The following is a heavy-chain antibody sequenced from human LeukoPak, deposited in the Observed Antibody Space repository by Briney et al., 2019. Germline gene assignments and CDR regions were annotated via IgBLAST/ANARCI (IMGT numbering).Heavy chain of an antibody. V-gene: IGHV4-59*01. D-gene: IGHD3-10*01. Sequence: SETLSLTCTVSGGSISSYYWSWIRQPPGKGLEWIGYIYYSGSTNYNPSLKSRVTISVDTSKNQFSLKLSSVTAADTAVYYCARGGEYGSGSYYSWFDPWGQGTLVTVSS. CDR1: GGSISSYY. J-gene: IGHJ5*02. CDR3: ARGGEYGSGSYYSWFDP. CDR2: IYYSGST.